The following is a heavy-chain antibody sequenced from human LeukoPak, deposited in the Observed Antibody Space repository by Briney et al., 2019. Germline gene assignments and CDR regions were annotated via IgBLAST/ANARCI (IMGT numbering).Heavy chain of an antibody. CDR1: GFTAGGYA. V-gene: IGHV3-21*01. Sequence: GGSLRLSCAISGFTAGGYAMNWVRQAPGKGLEWVSSISWSGSYIYCADSVRGRFTISRDNAKSSVYLQMDSLRAEDTAVYYCARAHPVVALDYWGQGTLVTVSS. CDR3: ARAHPVVALDY. CDR2: ISWSGSYI. D-gene: IGHD2-15*01. J-gene: IGHJ4*02.